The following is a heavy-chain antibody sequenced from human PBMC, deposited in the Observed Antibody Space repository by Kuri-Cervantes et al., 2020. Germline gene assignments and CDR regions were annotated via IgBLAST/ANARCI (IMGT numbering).Heavy chain of an antibody. D-gene: IGHD6-19*01. Sequence: ETLSLTCAASGFTFSSYAMSWVRQAPGKGLEWVSTLSGSGGSTYYADSVKGRFTISRDNSKNTLYLQMNSLRAEDTAVYYCAKGPGGSSSGWYVGIDWGQGTLVTVSS. J-gene: IGHJ4*02. CDR3: AKGPGGSSSGWYVGID. CDR1: GFTFSSYA. CDR2: LSGSGGST. V-gene: IGHV3-23*01.